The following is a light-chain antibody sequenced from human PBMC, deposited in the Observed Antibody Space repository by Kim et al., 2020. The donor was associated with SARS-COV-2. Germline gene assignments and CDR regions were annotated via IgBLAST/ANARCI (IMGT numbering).Light chain of an antibody. J-gene: IGLJ1*01. CDR1: SSDVGGYKF. CDR2: DVT. CDR3: CSYTGYYNYV. V-gene: IGLV2-11*01. Sequence: GQAVTVSCTGTSSDVGGYKFDSWYQQPPGKAPKLIIYDVTKRPSGVPDRFSGSKSGNTASLVISGLQAEDEADYYCCSYTGYYNYVFGSGTKVTVL.